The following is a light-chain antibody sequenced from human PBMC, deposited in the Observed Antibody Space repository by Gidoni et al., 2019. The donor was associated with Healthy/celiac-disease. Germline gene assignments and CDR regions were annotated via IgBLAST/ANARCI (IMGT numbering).Light chain of an antibody. Sequence: SSERTQDPAVSVALGQTLRITCQADSLRSYYASWYQQKPGQAPVLVIYGKNNRPSGIPDRFSGSSSGNTASLTITGAQAEDEADYYCNSRDSSGNHWVFGGGTKLTVL. J-gene: IGLJ3*02. CDR1: SLRSYY. V-gene: IGLV3-19*01. CDR2: GKN. CDR3: NSRDSSGNHWV.